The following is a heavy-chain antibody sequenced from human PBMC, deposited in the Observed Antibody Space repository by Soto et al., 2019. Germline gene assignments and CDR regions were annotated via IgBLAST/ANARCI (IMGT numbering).Heavy chain of an antibody. CDR3: ARAHRGYYYDSSGYYYFDY. Sequence: SETLSLTGAVYGGSFSGYYWSWIRQPPGKGLEWIGEINHSGITNYNPSLKSRVTISVDTSKNQFSLKLSSVTAADTAVYYCARAHRGYYYDSSGYYYFDYWGQGTLVTVSS. D-gene: IGHD3-22*01. CDR1: GGSFSGYY. V-gene: IGHV4-34*01. J-gene: IGHJ4*02. CDR2: INHSGIT.